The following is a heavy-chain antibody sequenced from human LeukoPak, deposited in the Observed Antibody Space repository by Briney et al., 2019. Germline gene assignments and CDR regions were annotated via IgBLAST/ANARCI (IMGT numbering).Heavy chain of an antibody. CDR3: VRGAKCSGGGCDSKEYVYYFDY. Sequence: ASVKVSCKASGGTFSRYAISWVRQAPGQGLEWMGGIIPIFGTAKYAQKFQGRVTISRSTSISTAYMELSSLRSDDTAVYYCVRGAKCSGGGCDSKEYVYYFDYWGQGTLVTVSS. CDR1: GGTFSRYA. J-gene: IGHJ4*02. V-gene: IGHV1-69*05. CDR2: IIPIFGTA. D-gene: IGHD6-25*01.